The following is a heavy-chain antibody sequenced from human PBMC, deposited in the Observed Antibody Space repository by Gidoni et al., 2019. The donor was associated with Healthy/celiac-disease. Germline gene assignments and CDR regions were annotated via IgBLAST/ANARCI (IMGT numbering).Heavy chain of an antibody. CDR1: GYTFTGYY. J-gene: IGHJ4*02. CDR2: INPNSGGT. V-gene: IGHV1-2*04. CDR3: ARSLGVVVITMDY. Sequence: QVQLVQSGAEVKKPGASVKVSCKASGYTFTGYYMHWVRQAPGQGLEWMGWINPNSGGTNYAQKFKGWVTRTRDTSISTAYMELSRLRSDDTAVYYCARSLGVVVITMDYWGQGTLVTVSS. D-gene: IGHD3-22*01.